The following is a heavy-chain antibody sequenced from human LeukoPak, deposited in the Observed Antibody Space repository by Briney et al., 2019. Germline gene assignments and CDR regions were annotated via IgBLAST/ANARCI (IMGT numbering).Heavy chain of an antibody. J-gene: IGHJ4*02. CDR3: ARGAFDRLEYSSYRSFDY. CDR1: GGTFSSYA. D-gene: IGHD6-6*01. V-gene: IGHV1-69*13. Sequence: SVKVSCKASGGTFSSYAISWVRQAPGQGLEWMGGIIPIFGTANYAQKFQGRVTITADESTSTAYMELSSLRSEDTAVYYCARGAFDRLEYSSYRSFDYWGQGTLVTVSS. CDR2: IIPIFGTA.